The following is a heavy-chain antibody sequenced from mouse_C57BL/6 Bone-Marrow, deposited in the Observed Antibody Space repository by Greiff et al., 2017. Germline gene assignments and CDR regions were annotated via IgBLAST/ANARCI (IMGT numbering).Heavy chain of an antibody. CDR2: IYPRSGNT. CDR1: GYTFTSYG. V-gene: IGHV1-81*01. CDR3: ASGGHGYYFDY. Sequence: VQLQESGAELARPGASVKLSCKASGYTFTSYGISWVKQRTGQGLEWIGEIYPRSGNTYYNEKFKGKATLTADKSSSTAYMELRSLTSEDSAVYFCASGGHGYYFDYWGQGTTLTVSS. J-gene: IGHJ2*01. D-gene: IGHD2-2*01.